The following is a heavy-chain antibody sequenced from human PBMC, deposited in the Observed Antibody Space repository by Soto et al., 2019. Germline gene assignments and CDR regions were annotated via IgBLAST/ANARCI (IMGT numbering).Heavy chain of an antibody. CDR1: GFTFSDYY. Sequence: ASVKVSCKASGFTFSDYYMHWVREAPGQGLEWMGWLNPKSGGTTYAQKFQGRLTLSRDTSINTAYMELSRLSIDDTALYYCARERYQVLSDGMDVWGQGTTVTVSS. D-gene: IGHD2-2*01. CDR2: LNPKSGGT. V-gene: IGHV1-2*02. J-gene: IGHJ6*02. CDR3: ARERYQVLSDGMDV.